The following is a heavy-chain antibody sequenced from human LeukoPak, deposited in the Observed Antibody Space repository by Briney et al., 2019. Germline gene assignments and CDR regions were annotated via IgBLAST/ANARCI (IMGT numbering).Heavy chain of an antibody. CDR3: ARGGGWLDS. D-gene: IGHD6-19*01. V-gene: IGHV3-48*03. CDR1: GFTFSGYE. J-gene: IGHJ4*02. Sequence: PGGSLRLSCAASGFTFSGYEMNWVRQAPGKGLEWVSYITGSGSTIFYADSVKGRLTMSRDNAKNALYLQMNGPRAEDTAVYYCARGGGWLDSWGQGTLVTVSS. CDR2: ITGSGSTI.